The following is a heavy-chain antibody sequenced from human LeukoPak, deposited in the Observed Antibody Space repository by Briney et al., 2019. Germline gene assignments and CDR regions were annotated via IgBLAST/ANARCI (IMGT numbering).Heavy chain of an antibody. CDR3: ARDGAGVQWLEGYYYYYVDV. CDR2: ISSSGSTI. J-gene: IGHJ6*03. CDR1: GFTFSSYE. Sequence: GGSLRLSCAASGFTFSSYEMNWVRQAPGKGLEWVSYISSSGSTIYYADSVKGRFTISRDNAKNSLYLQMNSLRAEDTAVYYCARDGAGVQWLEGYYYYYVDVWGKGTTVTISS. D-gene: IGHD6-19*01. V-gene: IGHV3-48*03.